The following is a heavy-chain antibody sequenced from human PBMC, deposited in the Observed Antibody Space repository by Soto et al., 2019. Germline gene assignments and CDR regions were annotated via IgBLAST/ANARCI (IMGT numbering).Heavy chain of an antibody. D-gene: IGHD3-22*01. CDR1: GYTFTSYG. Sequence: ASVKVSCKASGYTFTSYGISWVRQAPGQGLEWMGWISAYNGNTNYAQKLQGRVTMTTDTSTSKAYMELRSLRSDDTAVYYCARESDYYDSSGSWWLDAFDIWGQGTMVTVSS. J-gene: IGHJ3*02. V-gene: IGHV1-18*01. CDR2: ISAYNGNT. CDR3: ARESDYYDSSGSWWLDAFDI.